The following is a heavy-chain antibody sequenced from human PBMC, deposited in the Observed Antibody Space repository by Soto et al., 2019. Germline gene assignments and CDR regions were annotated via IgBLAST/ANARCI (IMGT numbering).Heavy chain of an antibody. V-gene: IGHV1-18*01. CDR1: GYTFTSYD. CDR2: ISAYSGST. J-gene: IGHJ5*02. CDR3: ARDLGGVLMALDP. Sequence: ASVKVSCKASGYTFTSYDITWVRQAPGQGLEWVGWISAYSGSTNYAQNLQGRVTMTTDTFTSTVYMELRSLRYDDTAVYYCARDLGGVLMALDPWGQGTLVTVS. D-gene: IGHD2-8*01.